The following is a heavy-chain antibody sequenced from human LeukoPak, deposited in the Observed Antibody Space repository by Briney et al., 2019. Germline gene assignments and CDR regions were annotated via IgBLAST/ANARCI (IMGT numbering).Heavy chain of an antibody. CDR2: ISPRGDTI. CDR3: ARDRSGGWYPETDY. V-gene: IGHV3-11*01. Sequence: GGSLRLSCAASGFTFSDYYMTWIRQAPGKGLDWLSYISPRGDTIYYADSVKGRFTVSRDNAKNSLYLQMNSLRAEDTAMYYCARDRSGGWYPETDYWGQGTLVTVSS. CDR1: GFTFSDYY. J-gene: IGHJ4*02. D-gene: IGHD6-19*01.